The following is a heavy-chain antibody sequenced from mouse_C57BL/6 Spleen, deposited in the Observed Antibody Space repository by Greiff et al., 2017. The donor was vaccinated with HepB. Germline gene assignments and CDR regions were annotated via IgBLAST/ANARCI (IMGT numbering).Heavy chain of an antibody. V-gene: IGHV2-2*01. CDR2: IWSGGST. Sequence: VQRVESGPGLVQPSQSLSITCTVSGFSFTSYGVHWVRQSPGKGLEWLGVIWSGGSTDYNAAFISRLSISKDNSKSQVFFKMNSLQADDTAIYYCARGITTVVPLDYWGQGTTLTVSS. D-gene: IGHD1-1*01. CDR3: ARGITTVVPLDY. J-gene: IGHJ2*01. CDR1: GFSFTSYG.